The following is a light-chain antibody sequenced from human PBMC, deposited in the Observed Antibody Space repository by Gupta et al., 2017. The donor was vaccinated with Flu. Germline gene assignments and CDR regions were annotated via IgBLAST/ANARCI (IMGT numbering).Light chain of an antibody. Sequence: SSDVGTFNLVSWYRQYPDKAPKLLMYEVSKRPSGVSNRFSGSKSGNTASLTISGLQTEDEADYYCCSYAGSSTFAVFGGGTKLTVL. CDR3: CSYAGSSTFAV. J-gene: IGLJ2*01. CDR2: EVS. V-gene: IGLV2-23*02. CDR1: SSDVGTFNL.